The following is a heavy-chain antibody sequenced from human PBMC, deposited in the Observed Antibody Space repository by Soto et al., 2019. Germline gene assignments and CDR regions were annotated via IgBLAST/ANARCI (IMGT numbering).Heavy chain of an antibody. V-gene: IGHV4-61*03. CDR3: ASMEHFDEYVNI. J-gene: IGHJ3*02. CDR1: GGHVSSTPYF. CDR2: ISDTETT. D-gene: IGHD3-16*01. Sequence: SETLSLTCTVSGGHVSSTPYFWNWIRQSPGKGLEWIGYISDTETTNYNPSLKSRVTIALDTSKNHFSLKLTSVTAADTAVYYCASMEHFDEYVNIWAQGTMVTVSS.